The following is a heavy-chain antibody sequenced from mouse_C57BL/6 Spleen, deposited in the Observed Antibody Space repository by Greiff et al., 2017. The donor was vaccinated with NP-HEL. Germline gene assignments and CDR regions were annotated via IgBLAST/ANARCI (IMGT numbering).Heavy chain of an antibody. CDR1: GYTFTSYW. J-gene: IGHJ1*03. V-gene: IGHV1-69*01. CDR3: ARMEFFDF. CDR2: IDPSDSYT. Sequence: QVQLQQPGAELVMPGASVKLSCKASGYTFTSYWMHWVKQRPGQGLEWIGEIDPSDSYTNYNQKFKGKSTLTVDKSSSTAYMQLSSLTSEDSAVYYCARMEFFDFWGTGTTVTVSS.